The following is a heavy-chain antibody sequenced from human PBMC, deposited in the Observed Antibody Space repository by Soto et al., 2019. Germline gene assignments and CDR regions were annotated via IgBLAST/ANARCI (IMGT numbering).Heavy chain of an antibody. Sequence: GGSLRLSCAASGFTFSDYYMSWIRQAPGKGLEWVSYISSSGSTIYYADSVKGRFTISRDNAKNSLYLQMNSLRAEDTAVYYCARERPKYSSSNTIDYWGQGTLVTVSS. V-gene: IGHV3-11*01. D-gene: IGHD6-6*01. CDR1: GFTFSDYY. CDR2: ISSSGSTI. J-gene: IGHJ4*02. CDR3: ARERPKYSSSNTIDY.